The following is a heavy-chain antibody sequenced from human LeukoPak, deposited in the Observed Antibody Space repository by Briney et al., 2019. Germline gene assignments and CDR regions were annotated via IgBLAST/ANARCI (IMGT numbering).Heavy chain of an antibody. CDR2: INPSGCST. CDR3: ARAYGGNSDY. J-gene: IGHJ4*02. D-gene: IGHD4-23*01. Sequence: ASVKVSCKASGYTFINYYIHWVRQAPGQGLEWMGIINPSGCSTSYAQKFQGRVTMTRDTSTSTVYMELSSLRSEDTAMYYCARAYGGNSDYWGQGTLVTVSS. CDR1: GYTFINYY. V-gene: IGHV1-46*01.